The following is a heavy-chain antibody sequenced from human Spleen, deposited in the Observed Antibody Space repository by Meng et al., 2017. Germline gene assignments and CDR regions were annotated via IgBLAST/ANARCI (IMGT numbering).Heavy chain of an antibody. CDR3: ARDSGSGSLHY. Sequence: ASVKVSCKASGYTFTTYAIHWVRQAPGQSLEWIGWINTANGDTAYSQHLQDRITISRDTSASTADMDLSSLRSEDTAVYYCARDSGSGSLHYWGQGSLVTVSS. J-gene: IGHJ4*02. CDR1: GYTFTTYA. D-gene: IGHD3-10*01. V-gene: IGHV1-3*04. CDR2: INTANGDT.